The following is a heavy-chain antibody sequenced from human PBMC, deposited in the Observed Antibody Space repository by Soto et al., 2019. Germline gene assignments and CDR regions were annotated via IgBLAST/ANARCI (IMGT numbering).Heavy chain of an antibody. V-gene: IGHV4-4*07. Sequence: ASETLSLTCTVSGGSINTFYWSWVRQPAGKGLEWIGRIFSSGGTSFNPSLESRVAMSVDTSKNHFSLNLSSVTAADMAVYYCAREGSYSAYNFAHGIQLWSFDFWGQGALVTVSS. CDR2: IFSSGGT. CDR1: GGSINTFY. CDR3: AREGSYSAYNFAHGIQLWSFDF. D-gene: IGHD5-12*01. J-gene: IGHJ4*02.